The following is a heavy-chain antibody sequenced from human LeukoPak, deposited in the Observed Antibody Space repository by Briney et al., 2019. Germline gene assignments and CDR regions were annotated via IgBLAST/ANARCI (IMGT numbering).Heavy chain of an antibody. Sequence: GGSLRLSCAASGVTFSRYNMNWVRQAPGKGLEWVSCISSSSSYIYYADSVKGRFTISRDNAKNSLYLQMNSLRAEDTAVYYCAREYCSSTSCKYFDYWGQGTLVTVSS. CDR2: ISSSSSYI. V-gene: IGHV3-21*01. J-gene: IGHJ4*02. D-gene: IGHD2-2*01. CDR1: GVTFSRYN. CDR3: AREYCSSTSCKYFDY.